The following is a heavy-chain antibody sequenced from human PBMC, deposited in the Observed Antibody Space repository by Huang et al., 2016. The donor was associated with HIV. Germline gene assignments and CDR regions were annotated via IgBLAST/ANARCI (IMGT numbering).Heavy chain of an antibody. CDR1: GFTFSSYW. V-gene: IGHV3-74*01. Sequence: EVQLVESGGGLVQPGGSLRLSCAASGFTFSSYWMHWVRQAPGKGLVGVSRIKGEGSSTNYADCVKGRFTISRDNAKNTLYVQVNSLRAEDTAVYYCARGTRLTGLWYFDLWGRGTLVIVSS. CDR2: IKGEGSST. CDR3: ARGTRLTGLWYFDL. J-gene: IGHJ2*01. D-gene: IGHD7-27*01.